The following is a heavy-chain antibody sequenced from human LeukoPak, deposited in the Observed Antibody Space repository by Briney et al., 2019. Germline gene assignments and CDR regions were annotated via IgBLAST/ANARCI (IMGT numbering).Heavy chain of an antibody. D-gene: IGHD3-10*01. V-gene: IGHV3-23*01. CDR2: ISGSGGST. CDR3: AKGARSSGSSYFDY. Sequence: GGSLRLSCAASGFTFTSYAMNWVRQAPGEGLEWVSAISGSGGSTYSADSLKGWFTISRDNSKNTLYLQMNSLRVEDTAVYYCAKGARSSGSSYFDYWGQGTLVTVSS. CDR1: GFTFTSYA. J-gene: IGHJ4*02.